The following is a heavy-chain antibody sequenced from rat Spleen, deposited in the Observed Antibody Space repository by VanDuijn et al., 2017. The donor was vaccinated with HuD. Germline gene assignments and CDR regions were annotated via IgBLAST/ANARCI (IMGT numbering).Heavy chain of an antibody. CDR1: GFTFSDYT. V-gene: IGHV5-17*01. J-gene: IGHJ2*01. CDR3: ARPTTGIPFNY. CDR2: IIYDCSNT. D-gene: IGHD1-9*01. Sequence: EVQLVESGGGLVPPGRSLELSCAASGFTFSDYTMAWVRQAPKNGLEWVAAIIYDCSNTFYRDSVKGRFTISRDNAKSTLYLQMDSLRSEDTAIYYCARPTTGIPFNYWGQGVMVTVSS.